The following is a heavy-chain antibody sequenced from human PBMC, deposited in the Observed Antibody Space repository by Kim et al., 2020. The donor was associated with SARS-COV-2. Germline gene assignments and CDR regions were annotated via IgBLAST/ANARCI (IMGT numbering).Heavy chain of an antibody. CDR3: ARRGSSGYYYHDAFDI. V-gene: IGHV4-4*09. Sequence: SLKSRVTISVDTSKNQFSLKLSSVTAADTAVYYCARRGSSGYYYHDAFDIWGQGTMVTVSS. J-gene: IGHJ3*02. D-gene: IGHD3-22*01.